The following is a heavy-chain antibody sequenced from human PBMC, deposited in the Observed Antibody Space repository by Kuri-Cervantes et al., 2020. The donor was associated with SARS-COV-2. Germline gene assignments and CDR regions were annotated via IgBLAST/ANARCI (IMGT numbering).Heavy chain of an antibody. D-gene: IGHD6-6*01. CDR1: GFSLSTSGVG. J-gene: IGHJ6*02. CDR3: ARIYSPSSDYYYYGMDV. V-gene: IGHV2-5*02. CDR2: IYWDDDK. Sequence: SGPTLVKPTQTLTLTCTFSGFSLSTSGVGVGWIRQPPGKALEWLALIYWDDDKRYSPSLKSRLTITKDTSKNQVVLTMTNMDPVDTATYYCARIYSPSSDYYYYGMDVWGQGTTVTVSS.